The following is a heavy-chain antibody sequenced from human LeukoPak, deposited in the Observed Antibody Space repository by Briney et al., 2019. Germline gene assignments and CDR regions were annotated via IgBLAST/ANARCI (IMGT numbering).Heavy chain of an antibody. V-gene: IGHV4-59*12. D-gene: IGHD3-22*01. CDR1: GGSISSYY. J-gene: IGHJ4*02. Sequence: PSETLSLTCTVSGGSISSYYWSWIRQPPGKGLEWIGYIYYTGSTNYNPSLKSRVSISVDASKNQLSLELSSVTAADTAVYYCARDDSNGYYFDYWGQGTLVTVSS. CDR2: IYYTGST. CDR3: ARDDSNGYYFDY.